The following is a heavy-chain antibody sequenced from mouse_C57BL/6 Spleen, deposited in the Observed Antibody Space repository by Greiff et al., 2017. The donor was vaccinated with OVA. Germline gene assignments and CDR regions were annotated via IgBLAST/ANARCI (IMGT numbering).Heavy chain of an antibody. D-gene: IGHD1-1*01. J-gene: IGHJ1*03. CDR3: TRGSSLYWYFDV. Sequence: VQLQQSGAELVRPGASVKLSCTASGFNIKDDYMHWVKQRPEQGLEWIGWIDPENGDTEYASKFQGKATITADTSSNTAYLQLSSLTSEDTAVYYCTRGSSLYWYFDVWGTGTTVTVSS. CDR2: IDPENGDT. CDR1: GFNIKDDY. V-gene: IGHV14-4*01.